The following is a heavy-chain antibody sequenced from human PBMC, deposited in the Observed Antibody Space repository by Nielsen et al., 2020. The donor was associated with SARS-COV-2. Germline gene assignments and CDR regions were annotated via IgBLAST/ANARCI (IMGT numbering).Heavy chain of an antibody. Sequence: GGSLRLSCAASGFTFSSYAMSWVRQAPGKGLEWVSAISGSGGSTYYADSVKGRFTISRDNSKNTLYLQMNSLRAEDTAVYYCAKDRAAAGKNYYYMDVWGKGTTVTVSS. V-gene: IGHV3-23*01. D-gene: IGHD6-13*01. J-gene: IGHJ6*03. CDR1: GFTFSSYA. CDR3: AKDRAAAGKNYYYMDV. CDR2: ISGSGGST.